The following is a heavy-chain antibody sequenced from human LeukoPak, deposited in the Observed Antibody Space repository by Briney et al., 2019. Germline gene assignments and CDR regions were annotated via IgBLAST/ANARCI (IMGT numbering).Heavy chain of an antibody. J-gene: IGHJ3*02. CDR3: ARGVITMIVDDAFDI. Sequence: SQTLSLTCTVSGGSISSGSYYWSWIRQPAGKGLGWIGRIYTSGSTNYNPSLKSRVTISVDTSKNQFSLKLSSVTAADTAVYYCARGVITMIVDDAFDIWGQGTMVTVSS. D-gene: IGHD3-22*01. CDR1: GGSISSGSYY. V-gene: IGHV4-61*02. CDR2: IYTSGST.